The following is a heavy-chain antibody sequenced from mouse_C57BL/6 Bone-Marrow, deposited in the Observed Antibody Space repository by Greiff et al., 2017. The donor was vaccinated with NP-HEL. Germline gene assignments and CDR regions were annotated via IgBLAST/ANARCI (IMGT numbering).Heavy chain of an antibody. J-gene: IGHJ1*03. CDR3: ARALLRSFWYFDV. V-gene: IGHV3-8*01. CDR2: ISYSGST. Sequence: EVQRVESGPGLAKPSQTLSLTCSVTGYSITSDYWNWIRKFPGNKLEYMGYISYSGSTYYNPSLKSRISITRDTSKNQYYLQLNSVTTEDTATYYCARALLRSFWYFDVWGTGTTVTVSS. D-gene: IGHD1-1*01. CDR1: GYSITSDY.